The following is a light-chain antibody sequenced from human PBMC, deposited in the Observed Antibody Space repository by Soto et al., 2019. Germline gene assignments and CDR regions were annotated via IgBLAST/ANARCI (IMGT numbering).Light chain of an antibody. V-gene: IGLV2-14*01. CDR3: SSYTRSSTSYV. CDR1: SSDVGGYNY. CDR2: EVS. Sequence: QSVLTQPASVSGSPGQSITISCTGTSSDVGGYNYVSWYQQHPGKAPKLMIYEVSNRPSRVSNRFSGSKSGNTASLTISGIQAEDDADYYCSSYTRSSTSYVFGTGTKLTVL. J-gene: IGLJ1*01.